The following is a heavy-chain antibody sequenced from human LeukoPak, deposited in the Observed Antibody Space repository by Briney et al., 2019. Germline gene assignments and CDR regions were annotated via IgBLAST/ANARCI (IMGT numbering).Heavy chain of an antibody. V-gene: IGHV4-39*07. J-gene: IGHJ4*02. CDR1: GGSLSSTIYY. D-gene: IGHD3-22*01. CDR2: MYYSGSN. Sequence: SETLSLTCSVSGGSLSSTIYYWGWVRQPPGTGLEWIASMYYSGSNFYNPSLKSRVTGSVDTSKNQFSLSLSSVTAADTAVYYCAREMYDSAGYRVSYFDYWGQGILVTVSS. CDR3: AREMYDSAGYRVSYFDY.